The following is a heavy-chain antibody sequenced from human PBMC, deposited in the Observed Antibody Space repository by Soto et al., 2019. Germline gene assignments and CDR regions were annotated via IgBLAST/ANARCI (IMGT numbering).Heavy chain of an antibody. CDR3: ASPSAVAGFFGMDV. J-gene: IGHJ6*02. CDR1: GGTFSSYA. CDR2: IIPIFGTA. D-gene: IGHD6-19*01. V-gene: IGHV1-69*06. Sequence: GASVKVSCKASGGTFSSYAISWVRQAPGQGLEWMGGIIPIFGTANYAQKFQGRVTITADKSTSTAYMELSSLRSEDTAVYYCASPSAVAGFFGMDVWGQGTTVTVSS.